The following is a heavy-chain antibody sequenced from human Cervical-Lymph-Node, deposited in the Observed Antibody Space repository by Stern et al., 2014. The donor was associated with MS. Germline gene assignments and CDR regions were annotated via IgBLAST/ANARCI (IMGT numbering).Heavy chain of an antibody. Sequence: VQLVESGAEVKKPGSSVTVSCKTSGGTFSTNTINWVRQAPGQGLEWMGRMIPVLGIANYAPKFQGRVTFTADKATGTAYMELSSLRPEDTAIFYCARMRAFTTHREEYYFDSWGQGTLVTVSS. V-gene: IGHV1-69*09. D-gene: IGHD3-16*01. CDR3: ARMRAFTTHREEYYFDS. CDR1: GGTFSTNT. J-gene: IGHJ4*02. CDR2: MIPVLGIA.